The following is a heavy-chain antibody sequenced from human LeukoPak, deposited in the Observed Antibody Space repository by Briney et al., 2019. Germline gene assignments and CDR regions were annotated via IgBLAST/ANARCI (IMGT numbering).Heavy chain of an antibody. CDR1: GFTFSSYE. J-gene: IGHJ4*02. CDR3: ARVEASGYDYGAFDY. Sequence: PGGSLRLSCAASGFTFSSYEMNWVRQAPGKGLEWVSYISSSGSTMYCADSVKGRFTISRDNAKNSLYLQMNSLRAEDTAVYYCARVEASGYDYGAFDYWGQGTLVTVSS. V-gene: IGHV3-48*03. CDR2: ISSSGSTM. D-gene: IGHD5-12*01.